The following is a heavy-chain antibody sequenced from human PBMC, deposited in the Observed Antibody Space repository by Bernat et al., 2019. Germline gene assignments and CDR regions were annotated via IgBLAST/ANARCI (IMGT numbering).Heavy chain of an antibody. CDR2: IYYSGST. CDR3: ARHGAGGMVRGVIQH. CDR1: GGSISGGGYY. V-gene: IGHV4-31*03. J-gene: IGHJ1*01. D-gene: IGHD3-10*01. Sequence: QVQLQESGPGLVKPSQTLSLTCTVSGGSISGGGYYWSWIRQHPGKGLEWIGYIYYSGSTSYNPSLKSRVNISVDTSMNQFSLKLSSVTAADTAVYYCARHGAGGMVRGVIQHWGQGTLVTVSS.